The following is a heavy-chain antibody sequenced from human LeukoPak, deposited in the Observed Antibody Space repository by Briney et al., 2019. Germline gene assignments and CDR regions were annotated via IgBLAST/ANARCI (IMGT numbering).Heavy chain of an antibody. CDR1: GGSISSGDYY. CDR2: IYYSGST. Sequence: SETLSLTCTVSGGSISSGDYYWSWIRQPPGKGLEWIGYIYYSGSTYYNPSLKSRVTISVDTSKNQFSLKLSSVTAADTAVHYCASPDILTGRDAFDIWGQGTMVTVPS. D-gene: IGHD3-9*01. V-gene: IGHV4-30-4*01. J-gene: IGHJ3*02. CDR3: ASPDILTGRDAFDI.